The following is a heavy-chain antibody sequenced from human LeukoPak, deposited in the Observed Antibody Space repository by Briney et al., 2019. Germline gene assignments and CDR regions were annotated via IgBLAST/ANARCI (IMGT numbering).Heavy chain of an antibody. V-gene: IGHV4-4*02. Sequence: SETLSLTCAVSGGSISSSNWWSWVRQPPGKGLEWIGEIYHSGSTNYNPSLKSRVTISVDKSKNQFSLKLSSMAAADTAVYYCARDRLTYSSSWSDAFDIWGQGTMVTVSS. CDR1: GGSISSSNW. D-gene: IGHD6-13*01. CDR3: ARDRLTYSSSWSDAFDI. CDR2: IYHSGST. J-gene: IGHJ3*02.